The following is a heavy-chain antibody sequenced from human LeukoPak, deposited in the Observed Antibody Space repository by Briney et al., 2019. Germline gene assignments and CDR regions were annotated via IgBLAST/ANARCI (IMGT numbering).Heavy chain of an antibody. Sequence: SGGSLRLSCAASGFTFSSNDMHWVRQAPGKGLEWEAVIWYDGSNKYYADSVKGRFTISRDNAKNTLYLQMNSLRAEDTAVYYCAMALYFSGGHFFYFWGQGALVTVSS. CDR2: IWYDGSNK. CDR3: AMALYFSGGHFFYF. V-gene: IGHV3-33*01. J-gene: IGHJ4*02. CDR1: GFTFSSND. D-gene: IGHD3-3*01.